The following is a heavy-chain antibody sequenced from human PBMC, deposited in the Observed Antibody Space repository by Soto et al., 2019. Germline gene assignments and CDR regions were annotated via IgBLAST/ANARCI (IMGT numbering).Heavy chain of an antibody. V-gene: IGHV3-30*18. D-gene: IGHD3-9*01. CDR1: GFTFSSYG. CDR2: ISYDGSNK. CDR3: AKSSHVLRYFDWLLLISPFDY. J-gene: IGHJ4*02. Sequence: PGGSLRLSCAASGFTFSSYGMHWVRQAPGKGLEWVAVISYDGSNKYYADSVKGRFTISRDNSKNTLYLQMNSLRAEDTAVYYCAKSSHVLRYFDWLLLISPFDYWGQGTLVTVSS.